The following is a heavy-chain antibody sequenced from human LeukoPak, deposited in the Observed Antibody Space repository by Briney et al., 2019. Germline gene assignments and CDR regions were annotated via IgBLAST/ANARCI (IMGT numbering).Heavy chain of an antibody. Sequence: SETLSLTCTVSGGSISSYYWSRLRQPPGKGLEWIGYICYSGSTNYNPSLKSRVTISVDTSKNQFSLKLSSVTAADTAVYYCARGPYCSSTSCYIGNYYYGMDVWGQGTTVTVSS. CDR3: ARGPYCSSTSCYIGNYYYGMDV. V-gene: IGHV4-59*01. CDR2: ICYSGST. CDR1: GGSISSYY. J-gene: IGHJ6*02. D-gene: IGHD2-2*02.